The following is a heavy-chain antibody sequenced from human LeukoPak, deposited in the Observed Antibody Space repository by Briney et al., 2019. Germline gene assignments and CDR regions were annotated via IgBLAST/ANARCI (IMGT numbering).Heavy chain of an antibody. CDR1: GFTFSSYW. Sequence: GGSLRVSCVVSGFTFSSYWMSWVRQAPGKGLEWVANIKQDGSEKYYVDSVKGRFTISRDNAKNSLYLQMNSLRAEDTAVYYCARFGTSSNYYYYFGMDVWGQGTTVTVSS. J-gene: IGHJ6*02. CDR3: ARFGTSSNYYYYFGMDV. V-gene: IGHV3-7*01. D-gene: IGHD6-6*01. CDR2: IKQDGSEK.